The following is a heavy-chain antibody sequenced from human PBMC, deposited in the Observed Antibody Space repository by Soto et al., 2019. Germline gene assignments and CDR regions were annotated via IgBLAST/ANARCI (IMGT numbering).Heavy chain of an antibody. J-gene: IGHJ4*02. CDR2: ISAYNGNT. CDR3: ASDPPTIASAGRADY. D-gene: IGHD6-13*01. V-gene: IGHV1-18*01. Sequence: QVQLVQSGAEVKKPGASVKVSCKASGYTFTSYGISWVRQAPGQGLEWMGWISAYNGNTNYAQKLQGRVTMTTDTATSTAYMELRSLRSDDTAVYYCASDPPTIASAGRADYWGQGTLVTVSS. CDR1: GYTFTSYG.